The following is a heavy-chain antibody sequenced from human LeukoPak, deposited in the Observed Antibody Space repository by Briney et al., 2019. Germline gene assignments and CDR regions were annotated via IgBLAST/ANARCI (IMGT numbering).Heavy chain of an antibody. Sequence: SETLSLTCAVYGGSFSGYYWSWIRQPPGKGLEWIGEINHSGSTNYNPSLKSRVTISVDTSKNQFSLKLSSVTAADTAVYYCARGRFPLGYYYMDVWGKGTTVTVSS. CDR1: GGSFSGYY. CDR3: ARGRFPLGYYYMDV. CDR2: INHSGST. D-gene: IGHD3-10*01. J-gene: IGHJ6*03. V-gene: IGHV4-34*01.